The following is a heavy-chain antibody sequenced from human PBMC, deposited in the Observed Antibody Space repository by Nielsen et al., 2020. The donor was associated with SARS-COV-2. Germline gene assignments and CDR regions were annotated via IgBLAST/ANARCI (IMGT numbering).Heavy chain of an antibody. CDR1: GGSISTGSHY. CDR2: IYYSGT. CDR3: ARGADDFWRLDV. J-gene: IGHJ6*04. D-gene: IGHD3-3*01. V-gene: IGHV4-61*01. Sequence: SETLSLTCTVSGGSISTGSHYWSWIRQRPGKGLEWIGYIYYSGTNSTPSLKSRVTISSATSKNQFSLTLRSVTAADTAVYYCARGADDFWRLDVWGRGTTVTVSS.